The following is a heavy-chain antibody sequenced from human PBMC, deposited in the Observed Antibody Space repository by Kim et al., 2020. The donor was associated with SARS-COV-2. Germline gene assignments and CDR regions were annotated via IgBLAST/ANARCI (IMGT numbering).Heavy chain of an antibody. CDR1: GFTFSSYS. Sequence: GGSLRLSCAASGFTFSSYSMNWVRQPPGKGLEWVSYISSSSSTIYYADSVKGRFTISRDNAKNSLYLQMNSLRAEDTAVYYCAREFYASSIAARAEFDYWGQGTLVTVSS. V-gene: IGHV3-48*04. CDR3: AREFYASSIAARAEFDY. D-gene: IGHD6-6*01. J-gene: IGHJ4*02. CDR2: ISSSSSTI.